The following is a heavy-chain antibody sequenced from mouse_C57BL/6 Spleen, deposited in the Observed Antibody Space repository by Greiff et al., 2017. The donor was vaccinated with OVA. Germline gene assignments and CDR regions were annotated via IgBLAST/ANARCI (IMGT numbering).Heavy chain of an antibody. CDR3: TDDYGYFDV. CDR2: IRLKSDNYAT. D-gene: IGHD2-3*01. CDR1: GFTFSNYW. J-gene: IGHJ1*03. Sequence: EVQLVESGGGLVQPGGSMKLSCVASGFTFSNYWMNWVRQSPEKGLEWVAQIRLKSDNYATHYAESVKGRFTISRDDSKSSVYLQMNNLRAEDTGIYYCTDDYGYFDVWGTGTTVTVSS. V-gene: IGHV6-3*01.